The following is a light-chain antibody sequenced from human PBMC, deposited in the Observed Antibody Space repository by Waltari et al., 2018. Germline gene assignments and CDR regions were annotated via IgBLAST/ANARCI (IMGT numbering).Light chain of an antibody. CDR2: KAS. J-gene: IGKJ1*01. V-gene: IGKV1-5*03. CDR3: QQYDTYWT. CDR1: ESISNW. Sequence: DIQMTQSPSTLSAAVGDRVSITCRASESISNWLAWYQQKPGKAPKLLIYKASSLEEEVPSSFSGSGSGTDFTLTITSLQPDDFATYYCQQYDTYWTFGQGTKVEMK.